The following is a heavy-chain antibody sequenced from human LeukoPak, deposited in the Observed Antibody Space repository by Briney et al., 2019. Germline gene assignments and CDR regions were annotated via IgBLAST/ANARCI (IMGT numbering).Heavy chain of an antibody. Sequence: SETLSLTCAVYGGSFSGYYWGWIRQPPGKGLEWIGEINHSGSTNYNPSLKSRVTVSVDTSKNQFSLKLRSVTAADTAVYYCARGEDNYYYGMDVWGKGTTVTVSS. V-gene: IGHV4-34*01. CDR2: INHSGST. CDR3: ARGEDNYYYGMDV. J-gene: IGHJ6*04. CDR1: GGSFSGYY.